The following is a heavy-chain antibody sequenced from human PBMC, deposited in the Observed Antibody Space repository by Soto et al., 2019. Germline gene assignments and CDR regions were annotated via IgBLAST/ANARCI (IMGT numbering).Heavy chain of an antibody. CDR1: GYTFTGYY. CDR2: INPNSGGT. V-gene: IGHV1-2*02. J-gene: IGHJ6*02. D-gene: IGHD4-17*01. Sequence: ASVKVSCKASGYTFTGYYMHWVRQAPGQGLEWMGWINPNSGGTNYAQKFQGRVTMTRDTSISTAYMELSGLRSDDTAVYYCASLDYPYYYYGMDVWRQGTTVTVSS. CDR3: ASLDYPYYYYGMDV.